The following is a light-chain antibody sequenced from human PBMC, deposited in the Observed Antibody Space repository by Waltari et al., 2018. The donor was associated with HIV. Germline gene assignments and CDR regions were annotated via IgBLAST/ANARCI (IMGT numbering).Light chain of an antibody. CDR2: ATS. Sequence: ELVLTQSPGTLSFSPGERATLSCRASQSVSTSYLAWYQHKRGQAPRLLMYATSTRATGIADRFSGSGSETDFTLISKRLEPDDFAVYYCQHGRTFGQGTKVEIK. V-gene: IGKV3-20*01. J-gene: IGKJ1*01. CDR3: QHGRT. CDR1: QSVSTSY.